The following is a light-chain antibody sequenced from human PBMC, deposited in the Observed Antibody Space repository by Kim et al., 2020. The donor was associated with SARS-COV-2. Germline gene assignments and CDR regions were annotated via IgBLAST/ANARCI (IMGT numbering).Light chain of an antibody. Sequence: HRVTSSCAGSSSNTVACYDVHWYQQLPGTAPKPLIYGNSARHSGFPDRFSGSKSGTSASLAITGLQAEDEADYYCQSYDSSLSALFGTGTKVTVL. V-gene: IGLV1-40*01. CDR2: GNS. CDR1: SSNTVACYD. J-gene: IGLJ1*01. CDR3: QSYDSSLSAL.